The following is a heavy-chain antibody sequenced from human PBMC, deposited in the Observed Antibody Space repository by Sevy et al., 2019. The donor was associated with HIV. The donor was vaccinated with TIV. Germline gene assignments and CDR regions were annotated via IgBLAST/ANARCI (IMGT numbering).Heavy chain of an antibody. Sequence: GGSLRLSCAASGFNFRTYSMNWVRQAPGKGLEWLSSISYDSRYIYYSDSVKGRFTISRANAKNLLFLQMNNLRVEDTAIYYCARDFTIFGVVSGIDYWGQGNLFTVSS. CDR1: GFNFRTYS. D-gene: IGHD3-3*01. CDR2: ISYDSRYI. J-gene: IGHJ4*02. CDR3: ARDFTIFGVVSGIDY. V-gene: IGHV3-21*04.